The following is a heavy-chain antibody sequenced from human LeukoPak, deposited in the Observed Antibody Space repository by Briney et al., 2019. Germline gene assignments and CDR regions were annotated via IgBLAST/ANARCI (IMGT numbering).Heavy chain of an antibody. Sequence: GGSLRLSCAASGFTFSSYSMNWVRQAPGKGLEWLSYINSKSDDIYHADSVKGRFTVSRDNAKNSLYLQMNSLRAEGTAVYYCARGRYFDWPTVAAFDIWGQGTMVTVSS. D-gene: IGHD3-9*01. J-gene: IGHJ3*02. CDR2: INSKSDDI. CDR1: GFTFSSYS. CDR3: ARGRYFDWPTVAAFDI. V-gene: IGHV3-21*05.